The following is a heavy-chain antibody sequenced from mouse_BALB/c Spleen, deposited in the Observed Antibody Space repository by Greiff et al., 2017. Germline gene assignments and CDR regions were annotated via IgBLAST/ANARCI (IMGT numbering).Heavy chain of an antibody. V-gene: IGHV2-9*02. CDR1: GFSLTSYG. Sequence: VQLQQSGPGLVAPSQSLSISCTVSGFSLTSYGVHWVRQPPGKGLEWLGVIRAGGSTNYNSALMSGLCISKDNSKSHVFLKKISLQTDDTAVNYWDRGYSDCSYAMDYWGQGTSVTVSS. D-gene: IGHD2-12*01. J-gene: IGHJ4*01. CDR3: DRGYSDCSYAMDY. CDR2: IRAGGST.